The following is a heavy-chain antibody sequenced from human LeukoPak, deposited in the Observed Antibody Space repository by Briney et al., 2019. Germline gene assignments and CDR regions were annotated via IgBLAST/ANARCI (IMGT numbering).Heavy chain of an antibody. J-gene: IGHJ3*02. D-gene: IGHD4-17*01. V-gene: IGHV4-34*01. CDR2: INHSGST. CDR1: GGSFSGYY. Sequence: SETLSLTCAVYGGSFSGYYWSWIRQPPGKGLEWIGEINHSGSTNYNPSLKSRVTISVDTSKNQFSLKLSSVTAADTAVYYCARDGYDYGDYDAFDIWGQGTMVTVSS. CDR3: ARDGYDYGDYDAFDI.